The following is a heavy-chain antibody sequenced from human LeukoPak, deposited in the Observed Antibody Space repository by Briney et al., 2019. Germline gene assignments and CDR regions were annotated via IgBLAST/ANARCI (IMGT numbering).Heavy chain of an antibody. D-gene: IGHD2-15*01. V-gene: IGHV3-48*04. CDR3: VRCSGGSCYSGIDY. J-gene: IGHJ4*02. CDR1: GFTFSGYD. CDR2: ISSSGSTI. Sequence: GSLRLSCAASGFTFSGYDINWVRQAPGKGLEWVSYISSSGSTIYYADSVKGRFTISRDNAKNSLYLQMNSLRAEDTAVYYCVRCSGGSCYSGIDYWGQGTLVTVSS.